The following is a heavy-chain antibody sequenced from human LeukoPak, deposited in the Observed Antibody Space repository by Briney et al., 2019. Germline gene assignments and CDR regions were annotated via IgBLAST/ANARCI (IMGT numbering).Heavy chain of an antibody. D-gene: IGHD2-15*01. J-gene: IGHJ4*02. CDR3: ARVVVVSSHADYFDF. CDR1: GFTFSSYA. CDR2: ISYDGSNK. Sequence: GRSLRLSCAASGFTFSSYAMHWVRQAPGKGLEWVAVISYDGSNKYYADSVKGRFTISRDTSKNTVYLQVNSLRAEDTAVYYCARVVVVSSHADYFDFWGQGTLVTVSS. V-gene: IGHV3-30*14.